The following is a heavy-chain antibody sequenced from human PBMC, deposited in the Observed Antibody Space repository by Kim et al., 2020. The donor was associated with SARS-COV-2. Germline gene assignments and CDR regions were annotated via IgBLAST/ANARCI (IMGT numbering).Heavy chain of an antibody. Sequence: GGSLRLSCAASGFYLSPYWMSWARQAPGKGLEWVANIKPDGSDKNYVDSVKGRFTISRDNAKNSLYLQMNSLRVEDTALYYCARGGRADSWGQGTLVTVSS. CDR2: IKPDGSDK. CDR3: ARGGRADS. J-gene: IGHJ4*02. D-gene: IGHD3-16*01. CDR1: GFYLSPYW. V-gene: IGHV3-7*01.